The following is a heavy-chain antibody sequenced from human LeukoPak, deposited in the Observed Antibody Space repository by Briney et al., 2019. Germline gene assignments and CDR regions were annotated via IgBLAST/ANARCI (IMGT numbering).Heavy chain of an antibody. D-gene: IGHD2-15*01. V-gene: IGHV1-46*01. CDR3: ARDRTKDIVVVVAATPGWFDP. J-gene: IGHJ5*02. CDR2: INPSGGST. Sequence: ASVKVSCKASGYTFTSYYMHWVRQAPGQGLEWMGIINPSGGSTSYAQKFQGRVTMTRDMSTSTVYMELSSLRSEDTAVYYCARDRTKDIVVVVAATPGWFDPWGQGTLVTVSS. CDR1: GYTFTSYY.